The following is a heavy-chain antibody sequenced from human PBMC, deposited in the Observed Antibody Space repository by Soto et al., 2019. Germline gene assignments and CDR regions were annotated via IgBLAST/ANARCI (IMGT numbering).Heavy chain of an antibody. Sequence: GASLRLSYTSSGFTFSSYWMHWVRQAPGKGLVWVSRINSDVSSTNYADSVKGRFTISRDNAKNTLYLQMNSLRAEDTAVYYCARDLRFSSSWFLIGWFDPWGQGT. CDR2: INSDVSST. CDR1: GFTFSSYW. J-gene: IGHJ5*02. CDR3: ARDLRFSSSWFLIGWFDP. V-gene: IGHV3-74*01. D-gene: IGHD6-13*01.